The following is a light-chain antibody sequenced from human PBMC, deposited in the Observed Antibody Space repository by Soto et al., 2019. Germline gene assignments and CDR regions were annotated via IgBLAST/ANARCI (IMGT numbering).Light chain of an antibody. J-gene: IGKJ1*01. CDR1: QSINIW. V-gene: IGKV1-39*01. CDR3: QQSYSTTWT. CDR2: AAS. Sequence: DIQMTQSPSTLSASVGDRVTITCRASQSINIWLAWYQQKPGKAPKLLIYAASSLQSGVPSRFSGSGSETDFTLTISILQPEDFATYSCQQSYSTTWTFGQGTKVDI.